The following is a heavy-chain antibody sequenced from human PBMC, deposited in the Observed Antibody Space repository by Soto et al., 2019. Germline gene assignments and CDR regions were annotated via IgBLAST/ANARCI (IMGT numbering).Heavy chain of an antibody. D-gene: IGHD6-19*01. J-gene: IGHJ3*02. CDR2: ISGSGGST. CDR3: AKDRVLMSSGWYTTDAFDI. Sequence: PGGSLRLSCAASGFTFSSYAMSWVRQAPGKGLEWVSAISGSGGSTYYADSVKGRFTISRDNSKNTLYLQMNSLRAEDTAVYYCAKDRVLMSSGWYTTDAFDIWGQGTMVTVS. CDR1: GFTFSSYA. V-gene: IGHV3-23*01.